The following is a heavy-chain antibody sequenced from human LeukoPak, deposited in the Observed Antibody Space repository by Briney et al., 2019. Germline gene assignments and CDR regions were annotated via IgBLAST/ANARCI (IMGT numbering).Heavy chain of an antibody. V-gene: IGHV4-59*01. CDR2: IYYSGST. J-gene: IGHJ6*02. CDR3: ARVRGSGSYYPPYYYYGMDV. D-gene: IGHD3-10*01. Sequence: SETLSLTCTVSGGSISSYYWSWIRQPPGKGLEWIGYIYYSGSTNYNPSLKSRVTISVDTSKNQFSLKLSSVTAADTAVYYCARVRGSGSYYPPYYYYGMDVWGQGTTVTVSS. CDR1: GGSISSYY.